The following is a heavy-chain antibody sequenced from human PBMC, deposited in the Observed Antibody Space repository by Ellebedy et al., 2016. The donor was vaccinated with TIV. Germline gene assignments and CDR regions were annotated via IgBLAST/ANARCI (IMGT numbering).Heavy chain of an antibody. CDR3: ASHLGYCSSTSCPRRFDY. CDR1: GGTFSSYA. D-gene: IGHD2-2*01. J-gene: IGHJ4*02. CDR2: IIPIFGTA. V-gene: IGHV1-69*13. Sequence: SVKVSCXASGGTFSSYAISWVRQAPGQGLEWMGGIIPIFGTANYAQKFQGRVTITADESTSTAYMELSSLRSEDTAVYYCASHLGYCSSTSCPRRFDYWGQGTLVTVSS.